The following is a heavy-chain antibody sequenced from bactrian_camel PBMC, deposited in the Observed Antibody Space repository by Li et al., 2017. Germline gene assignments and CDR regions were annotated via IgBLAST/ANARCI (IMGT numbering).Heavy chain of an antibody. Sequence: HVQLVESGGGSVQAGGSLRLSCAASAPIYCSYDMSWYRQAPGKEREFVSTIDSDGSTRYADSVKGRFTVSQDNAKTTVYLQMDSLKAEDTAMYYCAAVHKYCSGSGIYWYETREYDYWGQGTQVTVS. D-gene: IGHD2*01. J-gene: IGHJ4*01. CDR1: APIYCSYD. V-gene: IGHV3S53*01. CDR2: IDSDGST. CDR3: AAVHKYCSGSGIYWYETREYDY.